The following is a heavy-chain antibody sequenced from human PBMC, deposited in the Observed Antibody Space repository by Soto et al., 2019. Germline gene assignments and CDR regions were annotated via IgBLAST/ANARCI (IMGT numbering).Heavy chain of an antibody. J-gene: IGHJ6*02. CDR3: ARGATIRAYYYYFYGTDV. Sequence: SEALSLTSTVSGGTISSGDCYWSWIHQPPGKGLEWIGYIYYSGSTYYNPSLKSRVTISVDTSKNQFSLKLSSVTAADTAVYYCARGATIRAYYYYFYGTDVWGQGTTVTVSS. V-gene: IGHV4-30-4*01. D-gene: IGHD5-12*01. CDR2: IYYSGST. CDR1: GGTISSGDCY.